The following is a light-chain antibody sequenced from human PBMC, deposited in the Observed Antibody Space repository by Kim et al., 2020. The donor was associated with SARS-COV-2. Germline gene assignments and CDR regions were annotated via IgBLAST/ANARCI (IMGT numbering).Light chain of an antibody. CDR3: QQSYITPFT. CDR2: AAS. V-gene: IGKV1-39*01. Sequence: DIQMTQSPSSLSASVGDRVTITCRTTQSISSHLNWYQQKPGRAPKLLISAASTLQGGGPSRFSGSGSETDFTLTISSLQPEDFATYFSQQSYITPFTIGPGTKVDIK. J-gene: IGKJ3*01. CDR1: QSISSH.